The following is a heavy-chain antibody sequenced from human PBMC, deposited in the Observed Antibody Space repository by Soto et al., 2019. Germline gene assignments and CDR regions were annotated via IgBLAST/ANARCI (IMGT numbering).Heavy chain of an antibody. V-gene: IGHV2-5*02. CDR1: GFSLSSPRVA. Sequence: GSGPTLVNPTQTLTLACTFSGFSLSSPRVAVGWIREPPGKALEWLALIYWDDDKRYSPFLKSRLTITKDTSKNQVVLTMTNMDPVDTATYYCAHSVVAGLGYYFDYWGQGTLVTVSS. CDR3: AHSVVAGLGYYFDY. J-gene: IGHJ4*02. CDR2: IYWDDDK. D-gene: IGHD6-19*01.